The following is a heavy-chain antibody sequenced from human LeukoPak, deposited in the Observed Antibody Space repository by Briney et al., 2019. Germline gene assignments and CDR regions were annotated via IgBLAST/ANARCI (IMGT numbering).Heavy chain of an antibody. D-gene: IGHD3-22*01. CDR2: IYYSGST. CDR3: ARLYYYDSLGDAFDI. Sequence: PSETLSLTCAVYGGSFSGYYWSWIRQPPGKGLEWIGYIYYSGSTNYNPSLKSRVTISVDTSKNQFSLKLSSVTAADTAVYYCARLYYYDSLGDAFDIWGQGTMVTVSS. CDR1: GGSFSGYY. J-gene: IGHJ3*02. V-gene: IGHV4-59*01.